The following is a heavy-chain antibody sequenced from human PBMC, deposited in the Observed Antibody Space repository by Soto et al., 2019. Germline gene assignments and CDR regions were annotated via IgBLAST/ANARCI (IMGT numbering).Heavy chain of an antibody. Sequence: SETLSLTCAVYGGSFSGYYWSWIRQPPGKGLEWIGEINHSGSTNYNPSLESRVAISVDTSKNQFSLKLSSVTAADTAVYYCARGPRSSSSWYYYGMDVWGQGTTVTVSS. V-gene: IGHV4-34*01. CDR2: INHSGST. CDR1: GGSFSGYY. J-gene: IGHJ6*02. CDR3: ARGPRSSSSWYYYGMDV. D-gene: IGHD6-6*01.